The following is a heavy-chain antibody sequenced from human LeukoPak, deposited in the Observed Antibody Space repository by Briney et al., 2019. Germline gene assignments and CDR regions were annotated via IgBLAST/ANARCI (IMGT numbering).Heavy chain of an antibody. CDR1: GGSISSSNYY. CDR2: IYSGGST. CDR3: ARDYYDSSGYYQPHYFDY. D-gene: IGHD3-22*01. J-gene: IGHJ4*02. V-gene: IGHV4-39*07. Sequence: PSETLSLTCTVSGGSISSSNYYWGWIRQPPGKGLEWIGNIYSGGSTYYNPSLKSRVTISVDTSKNLFSLTLSSVTAADTAVYYCARDYYDSSGYYQPHYFDYWGQGTLVTVSS.